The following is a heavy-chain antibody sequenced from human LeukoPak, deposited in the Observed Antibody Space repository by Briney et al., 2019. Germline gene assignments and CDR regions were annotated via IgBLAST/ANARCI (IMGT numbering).Heavy chain of an antibody. Sequence: PGGSLRLSCAASGFTFSSYGMHWVRQAPGKGLEWVAVISYDGSNKYYADSVKGRFTISRDNSKNTLYLQMNSLRAEDTAVYYCAKARRDGYNWDYFDYWGQGTLVTVSS. D-gene: IGHD5-24*01. J-gene: IGHJ4*02. CDR3: AKARRDGYNWDYFDY. CDR1: GFTFSSYG. V-gene: IGHV3-30*18. CDR2: ISYDGSNK.